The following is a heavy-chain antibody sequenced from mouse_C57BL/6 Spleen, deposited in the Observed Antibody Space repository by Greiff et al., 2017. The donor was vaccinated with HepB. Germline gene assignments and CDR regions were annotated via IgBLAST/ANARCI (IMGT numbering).Heavy chain of an antibody. V-gene: IGHV3-6*01. D-gene: IGHD1-1*01. Sequence: EVKLVESGPGLVKPSQSLSLTCSVTGYSITSGYYWNWIRQFPGNKLEWMGYISYDGSNNYNPSLKNRISITRDTSKNQFFLKLNSVTTEDTATYYCARRDLLGFAYWGQGTLVTVSA. J-gene: IGHJ3*01. CDR2: ISYDGSN. CDR3: ARRDLLGFAY. CDR1: GYSITSGYY.